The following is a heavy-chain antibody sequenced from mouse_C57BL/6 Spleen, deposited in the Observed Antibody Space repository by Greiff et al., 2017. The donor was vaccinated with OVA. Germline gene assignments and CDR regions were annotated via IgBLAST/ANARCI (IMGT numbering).Heavy chain of an antibody. CDR2: IDPETGGT. CDR3: TRSPFAY. CDR1: GYTFTDYE. Sequence: VQLQQSGAELVRPGASVTLSCKASGYTFTDYEMHWVKQTPVHGLEWSGAIDPETGGTAYNQKFKGKAILTADKSSSTAYMELRSLTSEDSAVYYCTRSPFAYWGQGTLVTVSA. J-gene: IGHJ3*01. V-gene: IGHV1-15*01.